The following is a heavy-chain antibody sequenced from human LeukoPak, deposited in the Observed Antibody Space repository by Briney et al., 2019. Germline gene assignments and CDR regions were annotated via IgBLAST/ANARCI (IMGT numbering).Heavy chain of an antibody. CDR2: IWYDGSNK. CDR3: ARAISNSGSFPPDY. V-gene: IGHV3-33*01. CDR1: GFTFNNYG. Sequence: PGGSLRLSCAASGFTFNNYGMHWVRQAPGKGLEWVAVIWYDGSNKYYADSVKGRFTISRGNSKNTPYLQMNSLRAEDTAVYYCARAISNSGSFPPDYWGQGTLVTVSS. D-gene: IGHD1-26*01. J-gene: IGHJ4*02.